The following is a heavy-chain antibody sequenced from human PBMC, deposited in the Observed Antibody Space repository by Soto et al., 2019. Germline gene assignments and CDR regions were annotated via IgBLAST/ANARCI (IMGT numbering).Heavy chain of an antibody. J-gene: IGHJ4*02. CDR2: IYYSGST. V-gene: IGHV4-30-4*01. CDR3: ARDFWDFGCGGGSCYSH. D-gene: IGHD2-15*01. Sequence: PSETLSLTCTVSGGSISSGDYYWSCIRQPPGKGLEWIGYIYYSGSTYYNPSLKSRVTISVDTSKNQFSLKLSSVTAADTAVYYCARDFWDFGCGGGSCYSHGARGTLVPVSS. CDR1: GGSISSGDYY.